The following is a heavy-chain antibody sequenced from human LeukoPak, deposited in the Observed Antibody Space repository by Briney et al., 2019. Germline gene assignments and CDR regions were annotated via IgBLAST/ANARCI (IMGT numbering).Heavy chain of an antibody. CDR1: GGSMSSYY. CDR3: ARLGSDVWSGSYSNFDY. J-gene: IGHJ4*02. Sequence: SETLSLTCTVSGGSMSSYYWGWIRQPAGKGLEWIGRFITGGSTIYNPSLKGRVTLSVDTSKNQFSLKLSSVTAADTAVYYCARLGSDVWSGSYSNFDYWGQGTLVTVSS. CDR2: FITGGST. D-gene: IGHD1-26*01. V-gene: IGHV4-4*07.